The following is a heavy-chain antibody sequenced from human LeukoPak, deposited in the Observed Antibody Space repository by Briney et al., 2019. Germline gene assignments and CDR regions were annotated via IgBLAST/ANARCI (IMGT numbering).Heavy chain of an antibody. CDR1: GFAFDNFA. Sequence: GGSLRLSCTASGFAFDNFAMRWVRQAPGKGLEWVAVIFYDGTIYYYADSVKGRFTISRDNSKNTLYLQMRSLRPDDTAVYYCARDWGAKGRGVGYWGQGTLVTVSS. D-gene: IGHD1-26*01. CDR3: ARDWGAKGRGVGY. J-gene: IGHJ4*02. CDR2: IFYDGTIY. V-gene: IGHV3-30*04.